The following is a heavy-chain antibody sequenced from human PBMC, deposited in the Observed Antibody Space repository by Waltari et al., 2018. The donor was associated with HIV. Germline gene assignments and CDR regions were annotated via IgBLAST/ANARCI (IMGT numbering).Heavy chain of an antibody. CDR3: AQFKYSKDGRFFDY. J-gene: IGHJ4*02. V-gene: IGHV2-5*02. Sequence: QITLKESGPTLVKPTQTLTPTCTFSGFPLSTSGVGVGWIRQPPGNALEWLALIYWDDDKRYSPSLNSRLTITKDTSKNQVVLTMTNMDPVDTATYYCAQFKYSKDGRFFDYWGQGILVTVSS. CDR2: IYWDDDK. CDR1: GFPLSTSGVG. D-gene: IGHD4-4*01.